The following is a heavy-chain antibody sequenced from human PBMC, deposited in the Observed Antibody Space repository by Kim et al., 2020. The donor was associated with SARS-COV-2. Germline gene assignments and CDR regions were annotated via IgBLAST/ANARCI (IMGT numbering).Heavy chain of an antibody. J-gene: IGHJ4*02. CDR2: LTADGSQK. V-gene: IGHV3-7*01. CDR1: GFTFSTYA. Sequence: GGSLRLSCAASGFTFSTYAMSWVRQAPGKGLEWVADLTADGSQKYYIDSVKGRFTISRDNAKDSMFLQMNSLRVEDTAVYFCARKNIAVSGGDFWGQGT. CDR3: ARKNIAVSGGDF. D-gene: IGHD6-19*01.